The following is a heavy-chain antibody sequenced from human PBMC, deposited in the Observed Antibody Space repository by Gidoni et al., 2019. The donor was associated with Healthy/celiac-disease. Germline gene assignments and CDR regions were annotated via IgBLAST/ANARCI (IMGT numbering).Heavy chain of an antibody. Sequence: EVQLVESGGGLVQPGGSLRLYCSASGFTFSSYAMHWVRQAPGKGLEYVSAISSNGGSTYYADSVKGRFTISRDNSKNTLYLQMSSLRAEDTAVYYCVKEALAAAGTFDYWGQGTLVTVSS. V-gene: IGHV3-64D*06. D-gene: IGHD6-13*01. CDR1: GFTFSSYA. CDR3: VKEALAAAGTFDY. J-gene: IGHJ4*02. CDR2: ISSNGGST.